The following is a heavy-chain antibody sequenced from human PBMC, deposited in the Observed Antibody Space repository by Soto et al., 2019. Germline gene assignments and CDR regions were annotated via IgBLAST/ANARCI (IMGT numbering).Heavy chain of an antibody. CDR1: GGSISSGDYY. Sequence: KTSETLSLTCTVSGGSISSGDYYWSWIRQPPGKGLEWIGYIYYSGSTYYNPSLKSRVTISVDTSKNQFSLKLSSVTAADTAVYYCASANSGYYANWFDPWGQGTLVTVSS. J-gene: IGHJ5*02. CDR2: IYYSGST. V-gene: IGHV4-30-4*01. D-gene: IGHD3-22*01. CDR3: ASANSGYYANWFDP.